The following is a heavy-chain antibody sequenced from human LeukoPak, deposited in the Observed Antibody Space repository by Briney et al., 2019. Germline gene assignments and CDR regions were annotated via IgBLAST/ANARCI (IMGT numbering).Heavy chain of an antibody. D-gene: IGHD4-17*01. Sequence: GSLRLSCAASGFSFSSYAINWVRQVPGKGQEWVSAISGSGGTTYYADSVKGRFTISRDNSKNTLYLQMNSLRAEDTAIYYCAKVATVTTYALADYWGQGTLVTVSS. CDR2: ISGSGGTT. CDR3: AKVATVTTYALADY. V-gene: IGHV3-23*01. J-gene: IGHJ4*02. CDR1: GFSFSSYA.